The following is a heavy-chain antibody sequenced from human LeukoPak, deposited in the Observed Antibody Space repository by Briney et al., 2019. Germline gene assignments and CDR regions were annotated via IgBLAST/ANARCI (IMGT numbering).Heavy chain of an antibody. V-gene: IGHV3-30*02. J-gene: IGHJ4*02. D-gene: IGHD2-15*01. Sequence: GGSLRLSCAASGFTFSSYGMHWVRQAPGKGLEWVAFIRYDGSNKYYADSVKGRFTISRDNSKNTLYLQMNSLRAEDTAVYYCARYCSGGSCRLFDYWGQGTLVTVSS. CDR3: ARYCSGGSCRLFDY. CDR2: IRYDGSNK. CDR1: GFTFSSYG.